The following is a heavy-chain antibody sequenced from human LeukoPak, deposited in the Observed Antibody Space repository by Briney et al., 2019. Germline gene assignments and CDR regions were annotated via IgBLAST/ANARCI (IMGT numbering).Heavy chain of an antibody. Sequence: GGSLRLSCAASGFTFTHYAIHAGRQAPGKRREWGAVMSDAGDKENYADSVQGWFSISRDNSKNTLYLKMNSLRAEDTAVYYCAKDIGRDRYTFRMTDSYYFDYWGQGTLVTVSS. CDR3: AKDIGRDRYTFRMTDSYYFDY. CDR2: MSDAGDKE. D-gene: IGHD5-24*01. J-gene: IGHJ4*02. CDR1: GFTFTHYA. V-gene: IGHV3-30*18.